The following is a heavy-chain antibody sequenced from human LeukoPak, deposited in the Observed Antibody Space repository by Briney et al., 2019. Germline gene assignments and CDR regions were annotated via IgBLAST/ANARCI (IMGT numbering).Heavy chain of an antibody. D-gene: IGHD1-26*01. V-gene: IGHV4-59*12. CDR1: GGSISSYY. CDR3: ASAVGATTDHGAFDI. J-gene: IGHJ3*02. CDR2: IYYSGST. Sequence: SETLSLTCTVSGGSISSYYWSWIRQPPGKGLEWIGYIYYSGSTNYNPSLKSRVTISVDTSKNQFSLNLSSVTAADTAVYYCASAVGATTDHGAFDIWGQGTMVTVSS.